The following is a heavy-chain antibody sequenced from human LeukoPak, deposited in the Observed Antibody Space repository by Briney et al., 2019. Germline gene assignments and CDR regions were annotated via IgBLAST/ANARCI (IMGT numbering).Heavy chain of an antibody. J-gene: IGHJ6*03. CDR2: INPSGGST. Sequence: ASVKVSCKASGYTFTSYYMHWVRQAPGQGLEWMGIINPSGGSTSYAQKFQGRVTMTRDMSTSTVYMELSSLRSEDTAVYYCARDEGYSSGWYPSPDYYYMDVWGKGTTVTVSS. CDR1: GYTFTSYY. CDR3: ARDEGYSSGWYPSPDYYYMDV. D-gene: IGHD6-19*01. V-gene: IGHV1-46*01.